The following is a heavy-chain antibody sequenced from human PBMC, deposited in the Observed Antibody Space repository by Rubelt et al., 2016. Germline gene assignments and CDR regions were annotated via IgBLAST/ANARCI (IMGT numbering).Heavy chain of an antibody. V-gene: IGHV3-74*01. Sequence: GKGLVWVSRVNTDGSGANYADSVKGRFTISRDNAKNTVYLEMNSLRAEDTAVYYCARPAVETDSDVFDYWGQGTLVTVSS. J-gene: IGHJ4*02. CDR3: ARPAVETDSDVFDY. CDR2: VNTDGSGA. D-gene: IGHD5-24*01.